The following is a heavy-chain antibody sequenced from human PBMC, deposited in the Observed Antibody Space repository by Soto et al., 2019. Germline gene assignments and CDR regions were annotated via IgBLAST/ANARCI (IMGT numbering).Heavy chain of an antibody. Sequence: QVQVVQSGAEVKKPGSSVKVSCKVSVGIFTNNAISWVRQSPGPGLEWLGGVNPLFDTAYYAQVFRGRLRISADGATTTAYMEQSGMTSADTAVYFCATGGHNDGYNFYHGMDVWGQGTTVTVSS. J-gene: IGHJ6*02. CDR2: VNPLFDTA. D-gene: IGHD3-16*01. CDR3: ATGGHNDGYNFYHGMDV. CDR1: VGIFTNNA. V-gene: IGHV1-69*01.